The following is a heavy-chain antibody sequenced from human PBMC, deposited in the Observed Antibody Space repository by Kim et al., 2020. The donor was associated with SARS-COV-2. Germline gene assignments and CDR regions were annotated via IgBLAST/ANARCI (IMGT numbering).Heavy chain of an antibody. CDR1: GYSFTSYW. J-gene: IGHJ6*02. CDR3: ARISQQLPSPYYYYGMDV. D-gene: IGHD6-13*01. Sequence: GESLKISCKGSGYSFTSYWISWVRQMPGKGLEWMGRIDPSDSYTNYSPSFQGHVTISADKSISTAYLQWSSLKASDTAMYYCARISQQLPSPYYYYGMDVWGQGTTVTVSS. V-gene: IGHV5-10-1*01. CDR2: IDPSDSYT.